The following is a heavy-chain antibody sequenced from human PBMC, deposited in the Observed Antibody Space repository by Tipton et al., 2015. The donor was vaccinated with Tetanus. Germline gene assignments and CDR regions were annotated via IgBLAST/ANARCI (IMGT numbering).Heavy chain of an antibody. CDR3: ARAELRRVFSGFLYYDL. CDR2: IYYSGTT. Sequence: TLSLTCTVSDGPVSSGGHYWGWVRQLPGKGLEWIGCIYYSGTTYYNPSLRSRLSISVDTSKNQFSLSLAPVTAADTAIYYCARAELRRVFSGFLYYDLWGRGILVTVSS. V-gene: IGHV4-31*03. D-gene: IGHD5-12*01. J-gene: IGHJ2*01. CDR1: DGPVSSGGHY.